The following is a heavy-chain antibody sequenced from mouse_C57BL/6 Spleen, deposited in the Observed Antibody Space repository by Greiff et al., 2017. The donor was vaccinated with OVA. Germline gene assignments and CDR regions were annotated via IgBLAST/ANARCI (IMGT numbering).Heavy chain of an antibody. CDR1: GFTFSDYY. CDR3: ARGWDNFDY. V-gene: IGHV5-16*01. Sequence: EVMLVESEGGLVQPGSSMKLSCTASGFTFSDYYMAWVRQVPEKGLEWVANINYDGSSTYYLDSLKSRFIISRDNAKNILYLQMSSLKSVDTATYYCARGWDNFDYWGQGTTLTVSS. D-gene: IGHD4-1*01. CDR2: INYDGSST. J-gene: IGHJ2*01.